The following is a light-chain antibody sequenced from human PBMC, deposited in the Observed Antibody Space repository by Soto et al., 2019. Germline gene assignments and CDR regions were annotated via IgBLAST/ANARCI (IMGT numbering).Light chain of an antibody. CDR3: SSYTSRATVV. J-gene: IGLJ1*01. Sequence: QSALTQPASVSVSPGQSITISCTGPSSDVGGYDSVSWYQKQPDKAPKLLIYGVTNRPSGVSSRFSGSKSGNTASLTISGLRTADEADYFCSSYTSRATVVFGSGTKVTVL. CDR1: SSDVGGYDS. CDR2: GVT. V-gene: IGLV2-14*01.